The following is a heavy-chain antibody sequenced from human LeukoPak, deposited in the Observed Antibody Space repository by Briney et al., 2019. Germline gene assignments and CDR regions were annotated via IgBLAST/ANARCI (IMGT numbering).Heavy chain of an antibody. Sequence: KPSETLSLTCAVYGGSFSGYYWSWIRQPPGKGLEWIGEINHSGSTNYNPSLKSRVTISVDTSKNQFSLKLSSVTAADTAVYYCARGPRVATGPDYWGQGTLVTVSS. D-gene: IGHD5-12*01. CDR2: INHSGST. V-gene: IGHV4-34*01. CDR1: GGSFSGYY. CDR3: ARGPRVATGPDY. J-gene: IGHJ4*02.